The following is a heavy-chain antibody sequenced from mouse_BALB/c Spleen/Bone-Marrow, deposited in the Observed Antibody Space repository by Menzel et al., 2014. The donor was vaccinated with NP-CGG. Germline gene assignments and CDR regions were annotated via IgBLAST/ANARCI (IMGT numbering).Heavy chain of an antibody. CDR2: IDPYNGAT. Sequence: VQLQQSGPELVTSGASVKESCKASGYSFTDYNMYWVKQSHGKSLEWIGYIDPYNGATNYNQKFRGKATLTVDKSSSTAFIHLKSLTSEDSAGHYCARRGEYGGNDYGMDYWSQGTSITASS. J-gene: IGHJ4*01. V-gene: IGHV1S135*01. CDR3: ARRGEYGGNDYGMDY. CDR1: GYSFTDYN. D-gene: IGHD1-1*02.